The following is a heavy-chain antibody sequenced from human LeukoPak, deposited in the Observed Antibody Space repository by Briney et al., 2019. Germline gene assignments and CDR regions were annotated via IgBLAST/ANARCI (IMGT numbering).Heavy chain of an antibody. Sequence: DSVKGRFTISRDNAKNSLYLQMNSLRAEDTAVYYCASSYSGSSWGQGTLVTVSS. CDR3: ASSYSGSS. J-gene: IGHJ5*02. V-gene: IGHV3-7*01. D-gene: IGHD1-26*01.